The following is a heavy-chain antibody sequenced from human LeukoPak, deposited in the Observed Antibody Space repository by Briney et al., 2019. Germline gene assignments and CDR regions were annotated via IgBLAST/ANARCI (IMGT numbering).Heavy chain of an antibody. Sequence: SSETLSLTCTVSGGSISSYYWSWIRQPPGKGLEWIGYIYYSGSTNYNPSLKSRVTISVDTSKNQFSLKLSSVTAADTAVYYCARDQGGGWLRGFYFDYWGQGTLVTVSS. CDR3: ARDQGGGWLRGFYFDY. D-gene: IGHD5-12*01. CDR1: GGSISSYY. J-gene: IGHJ4*02. V-gene: IGHV4-59*01. CDR2: IYYSGST.